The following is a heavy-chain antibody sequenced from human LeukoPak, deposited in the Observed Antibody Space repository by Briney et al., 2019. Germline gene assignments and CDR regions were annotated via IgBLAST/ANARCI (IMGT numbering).Heavy chain of an antibody. CDR3: ARTCYYDSSGPVTDY. D-gene: IGHD3-22*01. CDR1: GYTFTGYY. CDR2: INPNSGGT. V-gene: IGHV1-2*02. J-gene: IGHJ4*02. Sequence: ASVKVSCKASGYTFTGYYMHWVRQAPGQGLEWMGWINPNSGGTNYAQKFQGRVTMTRDTSISTAYMELSRLRSDDTAVYYCARTCYYDSSGPVTDYWGQGTLVTVSS.